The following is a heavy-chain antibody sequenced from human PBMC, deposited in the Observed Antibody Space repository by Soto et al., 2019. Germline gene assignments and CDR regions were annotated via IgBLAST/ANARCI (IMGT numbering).Heavy chain of an antibody. CDR1: GFTFSNYW. J-gene: IGHJ4*02. CDR2: INTDGSTT. Sequence: EVQLVESGGGLVQPGGSLRLSCAASGFTFSNYWIHWVRQAPGKGPVWVSRINTDGSTTNYADSVKGRFTISRDNAKNSLYLRANSLGAEDTAAYYCARDLGGYASHWGQGTLVTVSS. V-gene: IGHV3-74*01. D-gene: IGHD3-16*01. CDR3: ARDLGGYASH.